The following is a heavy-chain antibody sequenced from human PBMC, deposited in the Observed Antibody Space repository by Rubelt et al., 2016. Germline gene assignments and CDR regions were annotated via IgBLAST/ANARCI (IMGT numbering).Heavy chain of an antibody. D-gene: IGHD2-2*01. J-gene: IGHJ5*02. CDR1: GGSFSGYY. Sequence: AVYGGSFSGYYWSWIRQPPGKGLEWIGEINHSGSTNYNPSLKSRVTISVDTSKNQFSLKLSSVTAADTAVYYCARGLGVPAGWFDPWGQGTLVTVSS. CDR3: ARGLGVPAGWFDP. CDR2: INHSGST. V-gene: IGHV4-34*01.